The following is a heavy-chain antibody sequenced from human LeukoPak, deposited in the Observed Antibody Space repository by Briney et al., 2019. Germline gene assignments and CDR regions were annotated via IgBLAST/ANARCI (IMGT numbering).Heavy chain of an antibody. V-gene: IGHV1-69*06. J-gene: IGHJ6*04. CDR3: AARDNGNDLLSYHAMDV. CDR1: GGSFRRYA. Sequence: SVKVSCKASGGSFRRYAFAWVRQAPGQGLEWMGGIMPVLDTGSYAQGFQGRVTITADRSTSTAYMELRSLRPEDTALYYCAARDNGNDLLSYHAMDVWGNGTTVTVPS. D-gene: IGHD1-1*01. CDR2: IMPVLDTG.